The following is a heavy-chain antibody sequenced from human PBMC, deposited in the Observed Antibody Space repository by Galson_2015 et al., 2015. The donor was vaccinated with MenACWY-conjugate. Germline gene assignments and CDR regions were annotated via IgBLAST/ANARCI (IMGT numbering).Heavy chain of an antibody. V-gene: IGHV5-10-1*01. Sequence: GAEVIKRGESLWISCTGSGSSFPRYWVSWVRQMPGKGLEWMGRIDPSDSYTNYSQSFQGNVTISADKSISTAYLQWSSLKASDTAMYYCARISGSCYLPDYWGQGTLVTVSS. D-gene: IGHD1-26*01. CDR3: ARISGSCYLPDY. J-gene: IGHJ4*02. CDR1: GSSFPRYW. CDR2: IDPSDSYT.